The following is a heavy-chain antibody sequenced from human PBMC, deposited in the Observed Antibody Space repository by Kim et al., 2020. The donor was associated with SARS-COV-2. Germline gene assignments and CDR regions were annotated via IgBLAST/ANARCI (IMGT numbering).Heavy chain of an antibody. CDR1: GGTFSSYA. D-gene: IGHD6-6*01. V-gene: IGHV1-69*13. CDR2: IIPIFGTA. Sequence: SVKVSCKASGGTFSSYAISWVRQAPGQGLEWMGGIIPIFGTANYAQKFQGRVTITADESTSTAYMELSSLRSEDTAVYYCASPFVDRYSSSSEDYWGQGTLVTVSS. J-gene: IGHJ4*02. CDR3: ASPFVDRYSSSSEDY.